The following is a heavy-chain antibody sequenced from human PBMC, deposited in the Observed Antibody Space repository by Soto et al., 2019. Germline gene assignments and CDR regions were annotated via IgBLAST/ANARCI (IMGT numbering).Heavy chain of an antibody. CDR3: ARRPNSYDGYTYHGVYSMDV. V-gene: IGHV1-46*01. CDR1: GYTFTNYY. J-gene: IGHJ6*02. CDR2: INPSGGST. D-gene: IGHD3-16*01. Sequence: GASVKVSCKASGYTFTNYYIHWVRQAPGQGLEWMGIINPSGGSTSYAQKFRGRVTMTRDTSTSTVNMELSSLRSEDTAVYYCARRPNSYDGYTYHGVYSMDVWGQGTTVTVSS.